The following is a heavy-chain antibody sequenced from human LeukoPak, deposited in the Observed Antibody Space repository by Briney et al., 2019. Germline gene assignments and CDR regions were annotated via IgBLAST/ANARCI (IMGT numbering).Heavy chain of an antibody. CDR2: ISYDGSNK. Sequence: PGRSLRLSCAASGFTFSSYGMHWVRQAPGKGLEWVAVISYDGSNKYYADSVKGRFTISRDNSKNTLYLQMNSLRAEDTAVYYCARDWVRSHCTDWGQGTLVTVSS. J-gene: IGHJ4*02. CDR1: GFTFSSYG. D-gene: IGHD3-10*01. CDR3: ARDWVRSHCTD. V-gene: IGHV3-30*03.